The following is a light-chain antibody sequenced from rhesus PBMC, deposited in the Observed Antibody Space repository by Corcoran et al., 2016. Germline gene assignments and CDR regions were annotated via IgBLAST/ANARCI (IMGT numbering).Light chain of an antibody. CDR3: LQDIQLPYT. CDR1: QSLLHSNGYTY. CDR2: LGS. V-gene: IGKV2-78*01. J-gene: IGKJ2*01. Sequence: DIVMTQTPLSLPVIPGEPASISCRSSQSLLHSNGYTYLFWYLQKPGQSPQLLIYLGSNRACGVPDRCSCSGLGHDFTMKISRVESEDVGVYYCLQDIQLPYTFGQGTKVEIK.